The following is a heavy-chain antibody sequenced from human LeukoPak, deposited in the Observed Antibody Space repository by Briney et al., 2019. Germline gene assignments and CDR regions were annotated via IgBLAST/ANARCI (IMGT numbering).Heavy chain of an antibody. V-gene: IGHV3-23*01. D-gene: IGHD6-13*01. Sequence: GGSLRLYCVVSGLTFSSYSMSWVRQAPGKGLEWVSGISGSGGDTWYPDSVKGRFTISRDNSKNTLFLQMNSLRVEDTAMYYCAKDAAGPEYWGQGTRVTVSS. CDR3: AKDAAGPEY. J-gene: IGHJ4*02. CDR1: GLTFSSYS. CDR2: ISGSGGDT.